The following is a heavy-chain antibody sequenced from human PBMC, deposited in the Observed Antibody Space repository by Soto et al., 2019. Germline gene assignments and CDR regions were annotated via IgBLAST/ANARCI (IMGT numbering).Heavy chain of an antibody. J-gene: IGHJ4*02. V-gene: IGHV1-3*01. Sequence: QVQLVQSGAEVKKPGASVKVSCKASGYTFTSYAMHWVRQAPGQRLEWMGWINAGNGNTKYSQKFHGRVTITRETSASTAYMELSSLRSEDTAEYYCARAPPGIAAAGSDYWGQGTLVTVSS. D-gene: IGHD6-13*01. CDR1: GYTFTSYA. CDR2: INAGNGNT. CDR3: ARAPPGIAAAGSDY.